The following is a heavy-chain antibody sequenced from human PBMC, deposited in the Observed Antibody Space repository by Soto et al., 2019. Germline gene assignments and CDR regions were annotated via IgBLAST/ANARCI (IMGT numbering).Heavy chain of an antibody. V-gene: IGHV3-64*02. D-gene: IGHD3-22*01. CDR2: VTGNGGST. J-gene: IGHJ4*02. CDR1: GFTFSRYA. CDR3: ARVFYDSGGNYYDF. Sequence: EVQLVESGEGLVQPGGSLRLSCAASGFTFSRYAMHWVRQAPGKGLEYVSAVTGNGGSTYYADSVKDRFTISRDNSKNTLFLQMGSLRAEDTAVYFCARVFYDSGGNYYDFWGQGALVTVSS.